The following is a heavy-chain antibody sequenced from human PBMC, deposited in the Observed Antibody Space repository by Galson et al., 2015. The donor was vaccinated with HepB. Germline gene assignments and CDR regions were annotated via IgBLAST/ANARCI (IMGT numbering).Heavy chain of an antibody. J-gene: IGHJ6*02. V-gene: IGHV3-30*04. D-gene: IGHD3-10*01. Sequence: SLRLSCAASGFTFSSYAMHWVRQAPGKGLEWVAVISYDGSNKYYADSVKGRFTISRDNSKNTLYLQMNSLRAEDTAVYYCARDFMVRGPIYGKDVWGQGTTVTVSS. CDR2: ISYDGSNK. CDR3: ARDFMVRGPIYGKDV. CDR1: GFTFSSYA.